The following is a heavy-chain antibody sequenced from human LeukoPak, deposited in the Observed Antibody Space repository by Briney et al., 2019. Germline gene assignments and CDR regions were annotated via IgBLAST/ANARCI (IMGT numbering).Heavy chain of an antibody. D-gene: IGHD3-3*01. CDR3: AKEQPDYDFWSGYWD. CDR1: GFIFSRYW. J-gene: IGHJ4*02. CDR2: IKQDGKDK. V-gene: IGHV3-7*03. Sequence: GGSLRLSCAASGFIFSRYWMTWVRQAPGKGLEWVANIKQDGKDKYYVDSVKGRFTISRDNSKNSLYLQMNNLRTEDTALYYCAKEQPDYDFWSGYWDWGQGTLVTVSS.